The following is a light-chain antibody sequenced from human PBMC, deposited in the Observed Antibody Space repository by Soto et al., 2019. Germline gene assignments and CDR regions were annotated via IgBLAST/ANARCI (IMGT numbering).Light chain of an antibody. CDR2: GLS. Sequence: EIVMTQSPATLSLSPGERATLSCRASQRITTVAWYQQKPGQAPRLLIYGLSIRAPCVPARFSGSGSGTDFTLTISRLEPEDFAVYYCQQYGSLITFGQGTRLEIK. J-gene: IGKJ5*01. V-gene: IGKV3-20*01. CDR3: QQYGSLIT. CDR1: QRITT.